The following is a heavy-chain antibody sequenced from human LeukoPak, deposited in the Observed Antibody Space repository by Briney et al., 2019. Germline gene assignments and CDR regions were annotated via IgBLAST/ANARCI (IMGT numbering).Heavy chain of an antibody. D-gene: IGHD6-6*01. V-gene: IGHV3-21*01. CDR1: GFTFSSYS. J-gene: IGHJ3*02. Sequence: SGGSLRLSCAASGFTFSSYSMNWVRQAPGKWLEWVSSISSSSSYTYYADSVKGRFTISRDNAKNSLYLQMNSLRAEDTALYYCARYSSSSLAFDIWGQGTMVTVSS. CDR3: ARYSSSSLAFDI. CDR2: ISSSSSYT.